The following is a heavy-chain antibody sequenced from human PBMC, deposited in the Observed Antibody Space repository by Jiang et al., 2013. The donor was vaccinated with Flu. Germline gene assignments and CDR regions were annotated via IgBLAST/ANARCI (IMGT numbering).Heavy chain of an antibody. CDR1: GYNFNNYA. V-gene: IGHV1-3*01. CDR2: INAGNGDT. Sequence: GAEVKKPGASVKVSCRTSGYNFNNYAIHWVHQAPGRSLEWMGWINAGNGDTKFSQMFQDRLFITRNTSATTVYVDLRGLDSEDTAVYYCTRGSGGAAASGGEYFQHWGQGTMVTVSP. J-gene: IGHJ1*01. D-gene: IGHD4-23*01. CDR3: TRGSGGAAASGGEYFQH.